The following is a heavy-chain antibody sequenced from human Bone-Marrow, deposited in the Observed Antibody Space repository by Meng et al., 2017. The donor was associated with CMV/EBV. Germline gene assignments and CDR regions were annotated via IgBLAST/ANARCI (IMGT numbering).Heavy chain of an antibody. V-gene: IGHV3-11*01. D-gene: IGHD6-13*01. Sequence: GESLKISCAASGFTFSDYYMSWIRQAPGKGLEWVSYISSSGSTIYYADSVKGRFTISRDNAKNSLYLQMNSLRAEDTAVYYCAKGFKSAAAGTLFDYWGQGTLVTASS. J-gene: IGHJ4*02. CDR1: GFTFSDYY. CDR3: AKGFKSAAAGTLFDY. CDR2: ISSSGSTI.